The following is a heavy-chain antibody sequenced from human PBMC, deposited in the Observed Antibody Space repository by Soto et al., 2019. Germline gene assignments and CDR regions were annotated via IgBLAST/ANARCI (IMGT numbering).Heavy chain of an antibody. J-gene: IGHJ5*02. Sequence: SVKVSCKASGGTFSSYAISWVRQAPGQGLEWMGGIIPIFGTANYAQKIQGRVTITADESTSTAYMELSSLRSEDTAVYYCARGRIAVAGTGYWFDPWGQGTLVTVSS. CDR3: ARGRIAVAGTGYWFDP. V-gene: IGHV1-69*13. D-gene: IGHD6-19*01. CDR1: GGTFSSYA. CDR2: IIPIFGTA.